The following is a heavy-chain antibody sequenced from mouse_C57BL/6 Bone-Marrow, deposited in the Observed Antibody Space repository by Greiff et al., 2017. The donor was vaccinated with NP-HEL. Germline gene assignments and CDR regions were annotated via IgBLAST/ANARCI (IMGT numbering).Heavy chain of an antibody. V-gene: IGHV1-4*01. CDR1: GYTFTSYT. J-gene: IGHJ2*01. CDR2: INPSSGYT. Sequence: VQLQQSGAELARPGASVKMSCKASGYTFTSYTMHWVKQRPGQGLEWIGYINPSSGYTKYNQKFKDKATLTADKSSSTAYMQLSSLTSDDSAVYYCAIWPGFFDYWGQGTTLTVSS. CDR3: AIWPGFFDY. D-gene: IGHD1-1*02.